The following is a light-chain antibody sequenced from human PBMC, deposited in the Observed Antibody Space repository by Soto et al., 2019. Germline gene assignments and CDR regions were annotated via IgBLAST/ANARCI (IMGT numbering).Light chain of an antibody. CDR3: QHYKSYSEA. CDR1: QTISSW. V-gene: IGKV1-5*03. J-gene: IGKJ1*01. Sequence: DIQMTQSPSTLSGSVGDRFTIXXRASQTISSWLAWYQQKPGKAPKXLIYKASTLKSGVPSRFSGSGSGTEFTLTISSLQPDDFATYYCQHYKSYSEAFGQGTKVDI. CDR2: KAS.